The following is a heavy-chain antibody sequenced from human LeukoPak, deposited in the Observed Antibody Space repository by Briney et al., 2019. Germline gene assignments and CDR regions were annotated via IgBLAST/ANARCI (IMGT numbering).Heavy chain of an antibody. CDR2: ISGNGGST. J-gene: IGHJ4*02. V-gene: IGHV3-23*01. CDR3: AKTMLGSGGYYFDY. D-gene: IGHD7-27*01. Sequence: GGSLRLSCTASGFTFSNDAMSWVRQAPGKGLEWVSAISGNGGSTFDADSVKGRFTISRDNSKNTLYLQMSSLRAEDTAVYYCAKTMLGSGGYYFDYWGQGTLVTVSS. CDR1: GFTFSNDA.